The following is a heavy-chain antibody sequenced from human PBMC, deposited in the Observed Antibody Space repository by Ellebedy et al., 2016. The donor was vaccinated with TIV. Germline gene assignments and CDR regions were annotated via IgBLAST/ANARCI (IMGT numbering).Heavy chain of an antibody. CDR2: ISYDGRSK. CDR3: VRDRVGGFDH. V-gene: IGHV3-30*03. CDR1: GFTFKSYS. J-gene: IGHJ5*02. Sequence: GESLKISXEASGFTFKSYSMAWVRQAPGKGLEWVAFISYDGRSKEYADSVKGRFTISRDESRNTLALQMDSLRLEDTAVYYCVRDRVGGFDHWGQGTTVTVSS. D-gene: IGHD6-19*01.